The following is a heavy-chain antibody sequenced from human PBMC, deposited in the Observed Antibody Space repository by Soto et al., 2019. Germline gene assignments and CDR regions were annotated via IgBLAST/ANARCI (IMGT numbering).Heavy chain of an antibody. J-gene: IGHJ4*02. CDR1: GFNFNYYP. Sequence: GGSLRLSCAASGFNFNYYPIHWVRQAPGKGLEWVALISYDGSHEYYADSVKGRFSLSRDNSKNTVYLQMTGLRVDDTAVYYCARGPYSSSWYRGGFYYFDYWGQGTLVTVSS. CDR3: ARGPYSSSWYRGGFYYFDY. D-gene: IGHD6-13*01. CDR2: ISYDGSHE. V-gene: IGHV3-30-3*01.